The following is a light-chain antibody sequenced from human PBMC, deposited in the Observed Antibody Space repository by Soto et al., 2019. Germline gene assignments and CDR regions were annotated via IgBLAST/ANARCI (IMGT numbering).Light chain of an antibody. V-gene: IGKV1-5*03. Sequence: DIQMTQSPSTLSASVGDRVTITCRASQSITDWLAWYQQKPGKAPKLLIYRASSLESGVPSRFSGSGYGAQFSLTISSLQPDDFATYYCQQYRGTFGQGTKVEI. CDR3: QQYRGT. CDR2: RAS. CDR1: QSITDW. J-gene: IGKJ1*01.